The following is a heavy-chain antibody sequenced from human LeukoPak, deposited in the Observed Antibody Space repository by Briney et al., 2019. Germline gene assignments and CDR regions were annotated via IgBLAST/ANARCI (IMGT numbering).Heavy chain of an antibody. Sequence: GGSLRLSCAASGFTSSSYGMDWVRQAPGKGLEWVAVIWYDGSNKYYADSVKGRFTISRDNSKNTVYLQMNSLRAEDTAVYYCARDRISRYNYGYYFDYWGQGTLVTVFS. CDR1: GFTSSSYG. CDR3: ARDRISRYNYGYYFDY. J-gene: IGHJ4*02. V-gene: IGHV3-33*01. D-gene: IGHD5-18*01. CDR2: IWYDGSNK.